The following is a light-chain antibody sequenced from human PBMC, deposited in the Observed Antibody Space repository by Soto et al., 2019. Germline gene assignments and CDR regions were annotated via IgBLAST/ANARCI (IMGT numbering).Light chain of an antibody. J-gene: IGKJ1*01. CDR2: YAS. CDR1: QAISSL. CDR3: QQAASFPWT. V-gene: IGKV1D-12*01. Sequence: DIQMTQSPSSVSASVGDRVTITCRASQAISSLLAWYQQKPGKAPKLLIYYASNLESGVPSRFSGSGFGPDFTLTISSLQPEDFATYFCQQAASFPWTFGQGTKVEI.